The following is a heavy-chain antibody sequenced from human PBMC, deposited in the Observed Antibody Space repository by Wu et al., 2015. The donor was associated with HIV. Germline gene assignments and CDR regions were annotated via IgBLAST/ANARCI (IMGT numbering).Heavy chain of an antibody. J-gene: IGHJ3*01. CDR2: MNPNSGNT. Sequence: QVQLVQSGAEVRKPGASVKVSCKASGYTFTHYDINWVRQASGQGLEWMGWMNPNSGNTGYGQGFQGRLTMTRNNSITTAYMELSRLRSEDTAMYYCARDPLYGDYDARGAFDLWGRGTMVTVS. V-gene: IGHV1-8*01. D-gene: IGHD4-17*01. CDR3: ARDPLYGDYDARGAFDL. CDR1: GYTFTHYD.